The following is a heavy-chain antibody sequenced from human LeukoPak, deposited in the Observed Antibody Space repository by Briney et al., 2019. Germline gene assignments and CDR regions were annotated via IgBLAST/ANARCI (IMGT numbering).Heavy chain of an antibody. CDR2: ISYDGSNK. CDR3: VRAGY. D-gene: IGHD6-19*01. V-gene: IGHV3-30*03. J-gene: IGHJ4*02. Sequence: PGRSLRLSCAASGFTFSSYGMHWVRQAPGKGLEWVAVISYDGSNKYYADSVKGRFTISRDNSKNTLYLQMNSLRAEDTAVYYCVRAGYWGQGTLVTVSS. CDR1: GFTFSSYG.